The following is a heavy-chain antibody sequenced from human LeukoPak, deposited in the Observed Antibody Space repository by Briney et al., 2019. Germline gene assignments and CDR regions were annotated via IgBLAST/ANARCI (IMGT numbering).Heavy chain of an antibody. J-gene: IGHJ4*02. D-gene: IGHD3-10*01. V-gene: IGHV4-59*01. Sequence: SEALSLTCTVSGGSISSYYWSWIRQPPGKGLEWIGYIYYSGSTNYNPSLKSRVTISVDTSNNQFSLKLSSVTAADTAVYYCARLYYYDSGSFYNGLDYWGQGTLVTVSS. CDR3: ARLYYYDSGSFYNGLDY. CDR1: GGSISSYY. CDR2: IYYSGST.